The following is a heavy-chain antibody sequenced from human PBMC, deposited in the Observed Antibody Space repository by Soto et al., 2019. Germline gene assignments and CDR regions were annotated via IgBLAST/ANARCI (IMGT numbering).Heavy chain of an antibody. D-gene: IGHD6-6*01. V-gene: IGHV4-34*01. CDR1: GGCFSGYY. Sequence: QVQLQQWGAGLLKPSETLSLTCAVYGGCFSGYYWSWIRQPPGKGLEWIGEINHSGSTNYNPSLKSRVTISVDSSKNQFSLKLSSVTAADTAVYYRASVGVDSSSSADFDYWGRGILVTDSS. J-gene: IGHJ4*02. CDR3: ASVGVDSSSSADFDY. CDR2: INHSGST.